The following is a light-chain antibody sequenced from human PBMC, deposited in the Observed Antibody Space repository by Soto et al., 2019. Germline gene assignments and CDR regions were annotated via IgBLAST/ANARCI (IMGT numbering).Light chain of an antibody. Sequence: QSVLTQPPSASGTPGQRVTISCCGSSSNIGGNYVHWYKQVPGTAPKLLIYSTNPRPSGVTARFSGSKSGTFSSLAISGFRSEDEAYYYCAAWEDSLSGYVVFGGGTKVTVL. CDR2: STN. CDR1: SSNIGGNY. CDR3: AAWEDSLSGYVV. J-gene: IGLJ2*01. V-gene: IGLV1-47*02.